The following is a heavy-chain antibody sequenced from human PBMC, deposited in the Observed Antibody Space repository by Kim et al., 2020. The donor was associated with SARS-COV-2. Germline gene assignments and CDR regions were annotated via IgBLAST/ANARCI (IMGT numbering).Heavy chain of an antibody. CDR2: ISGSGGST. D-gene: IGHD2-15*01. Sequence: GGSLRLSCAASGFTFSTYAMSWVRQAPGKGLEWVSAISGSGGSTYYADSVKGRFTISRDNSKNTLYLQMNSLRADDTAVYYCAKDQARSDCSPGSCYPFDYWGQGTLVTVSS. CDR3: AKDQARSDCSPGSCYPFDY. CDR1: GFTFSTYA. J-gene: IGHJ4*02. V-gene: IGHV3-23*01.